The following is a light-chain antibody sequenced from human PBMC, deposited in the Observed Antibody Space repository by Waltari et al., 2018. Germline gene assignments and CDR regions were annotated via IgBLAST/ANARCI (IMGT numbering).Light chain of an antibody. CDR1: SSDVGGYDY. J-gene: IGLJ1*01. V-gene: IGLV2-14*03. Sequence: QSALTQPASVSGSPGQSITISCTGTSSDVGGYDYVSWYQQHPGKAPKLILYDVSNRPFGVSHRFSGCKSGNTTSLTISGLQADDEAEYYCGSYTSSTTLAFGTGTKVTVL. CDR3: GSYTSSTTLA. CDR2: DVS.